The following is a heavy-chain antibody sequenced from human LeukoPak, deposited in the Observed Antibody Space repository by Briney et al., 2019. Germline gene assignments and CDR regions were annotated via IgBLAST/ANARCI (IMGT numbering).Heavy chain of an antibody. CDR1: GFTFSSYA. Sequence: GGSLRLSCAASGFTFSSYAMSWVRQAPGKGLEWMAVISYDGTKKYYADSVKGRFTISRDNFKNVLYLQMNSLRAEDTAVYYCARGRVSRPMTPPDYWGQGTLVTVSS. D-gene: IGHD3-22*01. CDR3: ARGRVSRPMTPPDY. V-gene: IGHV3-30*04. J-gene: IGHJ4*02. CDR2: ISYDGTKK.